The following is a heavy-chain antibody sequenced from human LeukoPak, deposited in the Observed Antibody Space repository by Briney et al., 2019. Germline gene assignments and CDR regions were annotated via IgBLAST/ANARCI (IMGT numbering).Heavy chain of an antibody. J-gene: IGHJ4*02. Sequence: GGSLRLSCSASGFTFSSYAMHWVRQAPGKGLEYGSAISSNGGSTYYADSVKGRFTVSRDNAKESLFLQMNSLRADDTAVYYCARDRYDSSGYDTYYFDYWGQGTLVTVSS. V-gene: IGHV3-64*04. D-gene: IGHD3-22*01. CDR1: GFTFSSYA. CDR3: ARDRYDSSGYDTYYFDY. CDR2: ISSNGGST.